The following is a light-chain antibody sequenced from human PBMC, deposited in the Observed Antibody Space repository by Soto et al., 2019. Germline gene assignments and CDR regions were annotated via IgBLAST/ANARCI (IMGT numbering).Light chain of an antibody. CDR1: QSVSSN. Sequence: EIVMTQSPATLSVSPGERATLSCRASQSVSSNLAWYQQKPGQAPRLLIYGASTRATGIPARFSGSGSGTEFTLTISSLQYEDFAVYYCQQYNTWTSFGPGTKVDIK. V-gene: IGKV3-15*01. CDR2: GAS. CDR3: QQYNTWTS. J-gene: IGKJ3*01.